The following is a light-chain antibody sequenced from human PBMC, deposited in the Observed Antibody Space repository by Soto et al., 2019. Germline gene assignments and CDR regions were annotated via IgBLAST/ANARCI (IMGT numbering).Light chain of an antibody. Sequence: QAVVTQEPSLTVSPGGTVTLTCASSTGAVTSGYYPNWFQQKPGQAPRALISSTSNKHSWTPARFSGSLLGGKAARTLSGGQPEDEAEYYCRLYYGGAVGFGGGTKLTVL. V-gene: IGLV7-43*01. CDR3: RLYYGGAVG. CDR2: STS. CDR1: TGAVTSGYY. J-gene: IGLJ2*01.